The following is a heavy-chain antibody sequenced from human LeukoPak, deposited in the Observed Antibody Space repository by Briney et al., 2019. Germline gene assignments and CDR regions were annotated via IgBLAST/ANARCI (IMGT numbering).Heavy chain of an antibody. V-gene: IGHV3-49*04. CDR1: GFTFGDYA. CDR2: IRSKAYGGTT. J-gene: IGHJ4*02. CDR3: TRDLVGAKGVLY. D-gene: IGHD1-26*01. Sequence: PGGSLRLSCTAPGFTFGDYAMSWVRQAPGKGLEWVGFIRSKAYGGTTEYAASVKGRFTISRDDSKSIDYLQTNSLKADDTAVYYCTRDLVGAKGVLYWGPGNLVTVSS.